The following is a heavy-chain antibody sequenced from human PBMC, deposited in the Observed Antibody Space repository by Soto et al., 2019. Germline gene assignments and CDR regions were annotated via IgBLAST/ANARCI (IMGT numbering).Heavy chain of an antibody. V-gene: IGHV3-30-3*02. J-gene: IGHJ5*02. CDR1: GFTFSSYS. Sequence: QQQLVESGGGVVPPGESLRLSCAASGFTFSSYSMNWVRQSPGKGLEWVAVISYDGNRIYYADSVKGRFTISRDNAKNTMFLQMSGLRPEDTAVYYCARGLVVTAKGWFDLWGQGTQVTVSS. D-gene: IGHD2-21*02. CDR2: ISYDGNRI. CDR3: ARGLVVTAKGWFDL.